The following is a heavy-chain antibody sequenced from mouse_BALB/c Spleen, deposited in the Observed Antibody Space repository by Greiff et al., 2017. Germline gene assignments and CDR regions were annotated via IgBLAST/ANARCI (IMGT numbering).Heavy chain of an antibody. V-gene: IGHV5-12-1*01. CDR2: ISSGGGST. D-gene: IGHD1-1*01. CDR3: ARHAGSSYVGYFDV. CDR1: GFAFSSYD. Sequence: DVHLVESGGGLVKPGGSLKLSCAASGFAFSSYDMSWVRQTPEKRLEWVAYISSGGGSTYYPDTVKGRFTISRDNAKNTLYLQMSSLKSEDTAMYYCARHAGSSYVGYFDVWGAGTTVTVSS. J-gene: IGHJ1*01.